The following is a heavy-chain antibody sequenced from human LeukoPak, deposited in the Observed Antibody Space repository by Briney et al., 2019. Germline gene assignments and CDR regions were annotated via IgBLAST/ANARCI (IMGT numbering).Heavy chain of an antibody. J-gene: IGHJ4*02. D-gene: IGHD2-2*01. CDR3: ARQDVGYCSSTSCSYYFDY. CDR1: GFTFSSYW. Sequence: GSLRLSCAASGFTFSSYWMSWVRQPPGKGLEWIGSIYYSGSTYYNPSLKSRVTISVDTSKNQFSLKLSSVTAADTAVYYCARQDVGYCSSTSCSYYFDYWGQGTLVTVSS. CDR2: IYYSGST. V-gene: IGHV4-39*01.